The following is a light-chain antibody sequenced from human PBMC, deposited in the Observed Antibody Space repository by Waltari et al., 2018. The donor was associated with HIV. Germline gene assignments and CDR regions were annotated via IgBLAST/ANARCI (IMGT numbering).Light chain of an antibody. Sequence: DIQMTQSPSSLSASVGDRVTITCQASQDISNYLNWYQQKPGKAPKLLIYDASNLETGVPSRFSGSGSGTDFTFTISSLQPEDIATYYCQQYENLPYTFGQGTKREIK. V-gene: IGKV1-33*01. CDR2: DAS. CDR3: QQYENLPYT. CDR1: QDISNY. J-gene: IGKJ2*01.